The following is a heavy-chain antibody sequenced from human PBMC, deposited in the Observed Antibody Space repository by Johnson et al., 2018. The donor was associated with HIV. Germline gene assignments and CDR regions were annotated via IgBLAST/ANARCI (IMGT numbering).Heavy chain of an antibody. Sequence: QVQLVESGGGVVHPGGSLRLSCAASGFAFNTYGMHWVRQAPGKGLEWVAFIRYDGGTKYYADSLKGRFTISRDNSKNTLYLQMNSLRAEDTAVYFCAKEAYYVEAFDIWGQGTMVTVSS. CDR2: IRYDGGTK. V-gene: IGHV3-30*02. CDR3: AKEAYYVEAFDI. J-gene: IGHJ3*02. CDR1: GFAFNTYG. D-gene: IGHD3-16*01.